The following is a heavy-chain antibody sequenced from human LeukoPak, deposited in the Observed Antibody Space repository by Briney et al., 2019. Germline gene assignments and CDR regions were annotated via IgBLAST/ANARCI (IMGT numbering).Heavy chain of an antibody. CDR2: IYSDGNT. D-gene: IGHD1-26*01. CDR1: GFTFSSYS. J-gene: IGHJ1*01. Sequence: QTGGSLRLSCAASGFTFSSYSMNWVRQAPGKGLEWVSTIYSDGNTYYPDSVKGRFTISRDGSKNTLYLQLNSLRTEDTAIYYCVREREGSNSEHWGQGTLVTVSS. CDR3: VREREGSNSEH. V-gene: IGHV3-53*01.